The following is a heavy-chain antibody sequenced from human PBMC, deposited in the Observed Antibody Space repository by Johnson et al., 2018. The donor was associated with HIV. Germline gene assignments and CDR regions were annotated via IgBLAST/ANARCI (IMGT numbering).Heavy chain of an antibody. D-gene: IGHD3-9*01. J-gene: IGHJ3*01. V-gene: IGHV3-23*04. CDR1: GFTFSSYA. CDR2: ISGSGGST. Sequence: VQLVESGGGVVRPGGSLRLSCAASGFTFSSYAMSWVRQAPGKGLEWDSAISGSGGSTYYADSVKGRFTISRDNPKNTFYLQMNSLRAEDTAIYYCARGFDWHWPTSAFHVWGPGTMVTVS. CDR3: ARGFDWHWPTSAFHV.